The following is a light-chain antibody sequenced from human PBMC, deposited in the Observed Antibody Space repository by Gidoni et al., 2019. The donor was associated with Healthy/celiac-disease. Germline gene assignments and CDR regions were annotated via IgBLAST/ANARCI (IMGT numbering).Light chain of an antibody. V-gene: IGLV2-11*01. CDR3: CSYAGSYTSYV. CDR2: DVS. J-gene: IGLJ1*01. Sequence: QSALTQPSPVSGAPGQAVTISCTGTSSDVGGYNYVSWYQQHPGKAPKLMIYDVSNRPSGVPVRFPGSKSGNTASLTISGLQAEDEADYYCCSYAGSYTSYVFGTGTKVTVL. CDR1: SSDVGGYNY.